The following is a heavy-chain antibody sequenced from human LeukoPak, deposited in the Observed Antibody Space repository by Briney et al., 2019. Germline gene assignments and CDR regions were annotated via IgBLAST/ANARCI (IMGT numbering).Heavy chain of an antibody. CDR2: LNPLNGGT. Sequence: ASVKVSCKASGYTFTGYYIYWVRQAPGQGLEWMGWLNPLNGGTNFAQNFQGRVSMTRDTSISTAYMELSRLRSDDTAVYYCATSSGYSHTWGAFDYWGQGALVTVSS. CDR1: GYTFTGYY. J-gene: IGHJ4*02. V-gene: IGHV1-2*02. CDR3: ATSSGYSHTWGAFDY. D-gene: IGHD5-18*01.